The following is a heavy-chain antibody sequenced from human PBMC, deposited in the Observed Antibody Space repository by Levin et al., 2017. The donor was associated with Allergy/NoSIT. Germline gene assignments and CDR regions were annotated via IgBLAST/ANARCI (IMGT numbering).Heavy chain of an antibody. D-gene: IGHD3/OR15-3a*01. Sequence: GASVKVSCKASGYILMDYYMQWVRQAPGQGLEWMGWISPNSGATNYAQNFQGRVTMTRDTSISTVYMELSSLRVDDTAVYYCARDAAIGNSDFCSIDFWGQGTLVTVSS. J-gene: IGHJ4*02. CDR2: ISPNSGAT. CDR1: GYILMDYY. V-gene: IGHV1-2*02. CDR3: ARDAAIGNSDFCSIDF.